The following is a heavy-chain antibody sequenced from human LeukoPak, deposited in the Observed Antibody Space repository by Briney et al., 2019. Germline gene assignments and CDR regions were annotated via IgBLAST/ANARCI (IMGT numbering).Heavy chain of an antibody. J-gene: IGHJ5*02. Sequence: SETLSLTCSVSGGSFNRGGYYWNWIRQVPGKGLEWIAFIYLSGTTSYNASLKSRVSISVDTSRSQFSLKLTSVTAADTAVYYCARSEGRWFDPWGQGTLVTVSS. V-gene: IGHV4-31*03. CDR3: ARSEGRWFDP. CDR2: IYLSGTT. CDR1: GGSFNRGGYY.